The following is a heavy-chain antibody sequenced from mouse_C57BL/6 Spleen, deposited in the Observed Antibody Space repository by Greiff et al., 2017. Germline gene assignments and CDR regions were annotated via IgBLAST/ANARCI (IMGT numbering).Heavy chain of an antibody. D-gene: IGHD2-3*01. V-gene: IGHV1-26*01. CDR3: ARYDGYPYFDY. CDR1: GYTFTDYY. CDR2: INPNNGGT. Sequence: EVQLQQSGPELVKPGASVKISCKASGYTFTDYYMNWVKQSHGKSLEWIGDINPNNGGTSYNQKFKGKATLTVDKSSSTAYMELRSLTSADSAVYYCARYDGYPYFDYWGQGTTLTVSS. J-gene: IGHJ2*01.